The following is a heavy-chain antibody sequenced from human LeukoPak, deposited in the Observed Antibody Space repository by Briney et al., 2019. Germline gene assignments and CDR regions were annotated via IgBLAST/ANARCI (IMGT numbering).Heavy chain of an antibody. V-gene: IGHV3-48*03. CDR3: AELGITMIGGV. CDR1: GFTFSSYE. J-gene: IGHJ6*04. D-gene: IGHD3-10*02. Sequence: PGGSLRLSCAASGFTFSSYEMNWVRLAPGKGLEWVSYISSSGSTIYYADSVKGRFTISRDNAKDSLYLQMNSLRAEDMAVYYCAELGITMIGGVWGKGTTVTISS. CDR2: ISSSGSTI.